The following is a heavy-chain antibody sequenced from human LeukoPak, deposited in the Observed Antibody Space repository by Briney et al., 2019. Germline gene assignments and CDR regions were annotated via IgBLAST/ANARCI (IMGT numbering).Heavy chain of an antibody. V-gene: IGHV1-69*04. CDR2: IIPILGIA. CDR3: VWAAAGKGWFDP. J-gene: IGHJ5*02. CDR1: GGTFSSYA. Sequence: SVKVSCKPAGGTFSSYAMSWVRQAPGQGLEWMGRIIPILGIANYAQKFQGRVTITADKSTSTAYMELSSLRSEDTAVYYCVWAAAGKGWFDPWGQGTLVTVSS. D-gene: IGHD6-13*01.